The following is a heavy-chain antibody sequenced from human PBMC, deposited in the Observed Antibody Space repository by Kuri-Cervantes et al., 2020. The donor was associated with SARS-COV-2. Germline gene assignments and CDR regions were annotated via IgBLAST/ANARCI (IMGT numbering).Heavy chain of an antibody. V-gene: IGHV3-23*01. J-gene: IGHJ3*02. Sequence: GESLKISCAASGFTFSSYAMSWVRQAPGKGLEWVSAISGSGGSIYYADSVKGRFTISRDNAKNSLYLQMNSLRAEDTAVYYCARDPGIVVVPAAIPGAFDIWGQGTMVTVSS. D-gene: IGHD2-2*01. CDR3: ARDPGIVVVPAAIPGAFDI. CDR2: ISGSGGSI. CDR1: GFTFSSYA.